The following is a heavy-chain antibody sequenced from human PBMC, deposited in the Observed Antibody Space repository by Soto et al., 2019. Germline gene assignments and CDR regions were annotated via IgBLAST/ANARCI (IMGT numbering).Heavy chain of an antibody. CDR3: ARDYDYVWGSYRYPPGY. J-gene: IGHJ4*02. D-gene: IGHD3-16*02. CDR2: ISSSSSYI. Sequence: GGSLRLSCAASGFTFSSYGINWVRQAPGKGLEWVSSISSSSSYIYYADSVKGRFTISRDNAKNSLYLQMNSLRAEDTAVYYCARDYDYVWGSYRYPPGYWGQGTLVPVSS. CDR1: GFTFSSYG. V-gene: IGHV3-21*01.